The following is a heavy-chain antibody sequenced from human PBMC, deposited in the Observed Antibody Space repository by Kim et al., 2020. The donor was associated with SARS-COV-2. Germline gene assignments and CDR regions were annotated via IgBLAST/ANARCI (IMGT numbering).Heavy chain of an antibody. CDR3: AKGDYGSGSYYFP. Sequence: GGSLRLSCAASGFTFDDYTMHWVRQAPGKGLEWVSLISWDGGSTYYADSVKGRFTISRDNSKNSLYLQMNSLRTEDTALYYCAKGDYGSGSYYFPWGQGTLVTVSS. D-gene: IGHD3-10*01. CDR1: GFTFDDYT. V-gene: IGHV3-43*01. J-gene: IGHJ5*02. CDR2: ISWDGGST.